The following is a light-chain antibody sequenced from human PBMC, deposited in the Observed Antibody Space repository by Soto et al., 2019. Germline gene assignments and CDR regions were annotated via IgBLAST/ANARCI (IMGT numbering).Light chain of an antibody. CDR3: QQYNNWPRT. J-gene: IGKJ1*01. CDR1: QSVSSSY. V-gene: IGKV3-15*01. CDR2: GAS. Sequence: EIVLTQSPATLSLSPWERATLSCRASQSVSSSYLAWYQQKPGQAPRLLIYGASTRATGIPARFSGSGSGTEFTLTISSLQSEDFAVYYCQQYNNWPRTFGQGTKVDIK.